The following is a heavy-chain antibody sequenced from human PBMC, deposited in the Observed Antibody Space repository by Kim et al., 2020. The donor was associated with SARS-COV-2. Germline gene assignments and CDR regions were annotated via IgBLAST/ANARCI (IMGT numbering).Heavy chain of an antibody. CDR3: ARGTTAGWFDL. Sequence: KTKASQKYPARVTLTRDTSAGTSYMELSSLRSEDTAVFYCARGTTAGWFDLWGQGTLVTVSS. CDR2: KT. V-gene: IGHV1-3*01. J-gene: IGHJ5*02. D-gene: IGHD1-1*01.